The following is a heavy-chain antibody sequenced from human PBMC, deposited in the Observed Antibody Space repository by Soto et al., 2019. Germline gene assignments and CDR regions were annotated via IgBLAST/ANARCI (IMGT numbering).Heavy chain of an antibody. V-gene: IGHV5-51*01. CDR1: GDSFTGFW. Sequence: PGESLKISCKVFGDSFTGFWTGWVRQMPGKGLEWMGIIYPGDSDTRYSPSFQGQVTISADKSISTAYLQWSSLKASDTAMYYCARCLYSSSWYDYWGQGTLVTVSS. CDR2: IYPGDSDT. D-gene: IGHD6-13*01. CDR3: ARCLYSSSWYDY. J-gene: IGHJ4*02.